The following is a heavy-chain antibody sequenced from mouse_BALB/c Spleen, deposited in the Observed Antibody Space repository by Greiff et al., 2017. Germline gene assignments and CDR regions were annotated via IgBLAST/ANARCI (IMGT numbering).Heavy chain of an antibody. V-gene: IGHV5-6-5*01. CDR3: ARGILLRPSGFAY. J-gene: IGHJ3*01. Sequence: EVQRVESGGGLVKPGGSLKLSCAASGFTFSSYAMSWVRQTPEKRLEWVASISSGGSTYYPDSVKGRFTISRDNARNILYLQMSSLRSEDTAMYYCARGILLRPSGFAYWGQGTLVTVSA. CDR2: ISSGGST. CDR1: GFTFSSYA. D-gene: IGHD1-1*01.